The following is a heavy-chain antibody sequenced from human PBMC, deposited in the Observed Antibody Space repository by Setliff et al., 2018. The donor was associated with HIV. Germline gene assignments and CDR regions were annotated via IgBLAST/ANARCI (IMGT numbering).Heavy chain of an antibody. D-gene: IGHD4-4*01. CDR1: GVTISSHF. V-gene: IGHV4-4*07. CDR2: AYTGGST. Sequence: SETLSLTCSVSGVTISSHFWTWIRQSAGKGLEWIGRAYTGGSTKYNPSLKSRVTISLDTSKNQFSLKLSSVTAADTAVYFCARVRRDGNSFDDWGQGTLVTVSS. CDR3: ARVRRDGNSFDD. J-gene: IGHJ4*02.